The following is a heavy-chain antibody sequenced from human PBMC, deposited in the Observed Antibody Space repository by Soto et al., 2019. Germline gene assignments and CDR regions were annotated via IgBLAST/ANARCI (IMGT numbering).Heavy chain of an antibody. V-gene: IGHV4-59*08. CDR2: IYYSDST. CDR3: TRGLREREGYGMDV. Sequence: SETLSLTCTVSGGPISSYYRSWIRLPPAKGLEYIGYIYYSDSTNYNPSLESRVSISVDTSKNQFSLKLSSVTAADTAVYYCTRGLREREGYGMDVWGQGTTVT. J-gene: IGHJ6*02. CDR1: GGPISSYY. D-gene: IGHD3-16*01.